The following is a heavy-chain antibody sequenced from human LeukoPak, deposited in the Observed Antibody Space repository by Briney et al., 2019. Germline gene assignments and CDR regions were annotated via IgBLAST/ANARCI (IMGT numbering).Heavy chain of an antibody. Sequence: GGSLRLSCAASGFTFSSYSMNWVRQAPGKGLEWVSSISSSSSYIYYADSVKGRFTISRDNAKDSLYLQMNSLRAEDTAVYYCARDQWQEPPYAFDIWGQGTMVTVSS. CDR2: ISSSSSYI. V-gene: IGHV3-21*01. D-gene: IGHD1-26*01. CDR1: GFTFSSYS. CDR3: ARDQWQEPPYAFDI. J-gene: IGHJ3*02.